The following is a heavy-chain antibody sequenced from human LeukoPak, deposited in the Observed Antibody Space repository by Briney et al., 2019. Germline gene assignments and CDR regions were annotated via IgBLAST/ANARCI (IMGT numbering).Heavy chain of an antibody. V-gene: IGHV1-8*01. J-gene: IGHJ4*02. CDR2: MNPNSSNT. Sequence: ASVKVSCKASGYTFTSYDINWVRQATGQGLEWMGWMNPNSSNTGYAQKFQGRVTMTRNTSISTAYMELSSLRSEDTAVYYCARDAHFYGDYTFDYWGQGTLVTVSS. CDR1: GYTFTSYD. D-gene: IGHD4-17*01. CDR3: ARDAHFYGDYTFDY.